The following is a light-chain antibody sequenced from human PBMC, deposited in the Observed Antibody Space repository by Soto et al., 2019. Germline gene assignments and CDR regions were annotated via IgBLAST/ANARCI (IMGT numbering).Light chain of an antibody. CDR2: AAS. J-gene: IGKJ1*01. CDR1: QSISSF. CDR3: QQSYSTPWT. V-gene: IGKV1-39*01. Sequence: DIPMTQSPSSLSASVGDRVTITCRASQSISSFLNWYQQKPGKAPKLLIYAASSLQGGVPSTFSGSGSGTDFTLTISSLQPEDFATYYCQQSYSTPWTFGQGTKVEIK.